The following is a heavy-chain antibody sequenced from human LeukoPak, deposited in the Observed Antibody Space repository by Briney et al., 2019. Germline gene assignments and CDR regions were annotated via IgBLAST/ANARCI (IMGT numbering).Heavy chain of an antibody. CDR3: ARKAYGLVV. V-gene: IGHV3-7*03. CDR1: GFTFSSYW. Sequence: TGGSLRLSCAPSGFTFSSYWMSWVRQAPGKGLEWVANIKQDGSEKYYVDSVKGRFTISRDNGKNSLYLQMNSLRAEDTAVYYCARKAYGLVVWGKGTTVTVSS. CDR2: IKQDGSEK. J-gene: IGHJ6*04.